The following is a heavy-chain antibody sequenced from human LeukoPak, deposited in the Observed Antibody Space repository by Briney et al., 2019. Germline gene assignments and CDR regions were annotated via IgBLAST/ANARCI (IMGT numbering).Heavy chain of an antibody. CDR3: AKYSRVDTTRDLDY. Sequence: GGSLRLSCAASGFTFSSYAMSWVRQAPGKGLEWVSVIGGSGGSTYHAASVKGRFTIPRDNSKNTLYLQMNSLRAEDTAVYYCAKYSRVDTTRDLDYWGQGTLVTVSS. V-gene: IGHV3-23*01. CDR2: IGGSGGST. J-gene: IGHJ4*02. D-gene: IGHD3-3*01. CDR1: GFTFSSYA.